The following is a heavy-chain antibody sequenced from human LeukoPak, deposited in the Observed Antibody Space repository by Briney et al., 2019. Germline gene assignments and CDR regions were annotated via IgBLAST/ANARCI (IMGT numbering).Heavy chain of an antibody. Sequence: SETLSLTCAVYGGSFSPYYWSWIRQPPGKGLEWIGEINHSGSTNYNPSLKSRVTISVDTSKNQFSLGLSSVTAADTAVYYCARGGFYCGGDCYVDYWGQGTLVTVSP. V-gene: IGHV4-34*01. CDR1: GGSFSPYY. J-gene: IGHJ4*02. CDR2: INHSGST. CDR3: ARGGFYCGGDCYVDY. D-gene: IGHD2-21*02.